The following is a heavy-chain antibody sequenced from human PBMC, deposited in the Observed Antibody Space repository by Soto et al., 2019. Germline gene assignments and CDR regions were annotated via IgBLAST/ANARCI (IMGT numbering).Heavy chain of an antibody. V-gene: IGHV1-18*01. CDR3: ARGKYGEY. J-gene: IGHJ4*02. CDR2: ISAHNGNT. CDR1: GYAFTTYG. Sequence: QVHLVQSGAEVKKPGASVKVSCQGSGYAFTTYGITWVRQAPGQGLEWMGWISAHNGNTYYAQKLQGRVTETSDTSTSTAYMELRSIRYDYTAVYYCARGKYGEYWDQGALVTIST. D-gene: IGHD3-10*01.